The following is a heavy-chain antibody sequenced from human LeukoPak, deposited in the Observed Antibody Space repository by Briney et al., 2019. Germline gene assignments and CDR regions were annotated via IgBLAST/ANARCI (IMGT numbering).Heavy chain of an antibody. CDR3: ARDYSYGSGSYPGTY. Sequence: PGGSLRLSCAASGFTFSSYWMSWVRQAPGKGLEWVANIKEDGSDKKYVDSVKGRFTISRDNAKNSLYLQMNSLRTEDTAVYYCARDYSYGSGSYPGTYWGQGTLVTVSS. CDR2: IKEDGSDK. V-gene: IGHV3-7*05. J-gene: IGHJ4*02. D-gene: IGHD3-10*01. CDR1: GFTFSSYW.